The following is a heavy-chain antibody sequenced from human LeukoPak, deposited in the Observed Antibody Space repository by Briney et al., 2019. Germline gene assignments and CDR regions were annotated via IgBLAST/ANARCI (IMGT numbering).Heavy chain of an antibody. Sequence: ASVKVSCKASGYTFTGYYMHWVRQAPGQGLEGMGRINPNSGGTNYAQKFQGRVTMTRDTSISTAYMELSRLRSDDTAVYYCARERGVRGVITPLCYWGQGTLVTVSS. D-gene: IGHD3-10*01. J-gene: IGHJ4*02. V-gene: IGHV1-2*06. CDR3: ARERGVRGVITPLCY. CDR2: INPNSGGT. CDR1: GYTFTGYY.